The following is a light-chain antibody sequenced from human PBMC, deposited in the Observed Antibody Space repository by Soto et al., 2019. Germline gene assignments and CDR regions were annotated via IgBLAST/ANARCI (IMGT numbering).Light chain of an antibody. CDR1: QSVSSSY. J-gene: IGKJ2*01. V-gene: IGKV3-20*01. Sequence: EIVLTQSPGTLSLSPGERATLSCRASQSVSSSYLAWYQQKPGQAPRLLIYGGSSRATGIPDRFRGSGSGTDFTLTISRLEPEDFAVYYCQQYGSSPTFGQGTKLEIK. CDR3: QQYGSSPT. CDR2: GGS.